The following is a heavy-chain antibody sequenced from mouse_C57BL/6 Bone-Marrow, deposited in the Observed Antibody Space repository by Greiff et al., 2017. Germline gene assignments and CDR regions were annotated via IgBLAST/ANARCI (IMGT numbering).Heavy chain of an antibody. CDR2: IGPSDSYT. CDR3: ARGITT. CDR1: GYTFTSYW. Sequence: QVQLQQPGAELVKPGASVKLSCKASGYTFTSYWMQWVKQRPGQGLAWIGEIGPSDSYTNYNQKFKGKATLTVDTSSSTAYMQLISLTSEDSAVYYCARGITTWGQGTLVTVSA. V-gene: IGHV1-50*01. J-gene: IGHJ3*02. D-gene: IGHD1-1*01.